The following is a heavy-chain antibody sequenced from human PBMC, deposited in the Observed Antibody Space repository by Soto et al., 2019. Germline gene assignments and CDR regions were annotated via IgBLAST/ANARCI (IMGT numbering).Heavy chain of an antibody. V-gene: IGHV4-4*02. Sequence: SESLSLTCAVSGFSISNTNWCTWVRQPPGKGLEWVGDIYHTGITNYSPSLKSRVTISVDNSKNQFSLRLTSVTAADTAVYYCARFSSSGLYYYFGMDVWGQGTTVTVSS. CDR2: IYHTGIT. D-gene: IGHD6-13*01. CDR1: GFSISNTNW. CDR3: ARFSSSGLYYYFGMDV. J-gene: IGHJ6*02.